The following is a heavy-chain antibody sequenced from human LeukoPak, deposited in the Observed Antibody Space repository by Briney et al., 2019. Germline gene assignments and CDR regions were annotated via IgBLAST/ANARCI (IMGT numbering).Heavy chain of an antibody. V-gene: IGHV3-23*01. CDR2: ISGSGANA. CDR3: AARQDLVGSPPFGY. CDR1: GFTFSNYA. Sequence: GGSLRLSCETSGFTFSNYAMSWVRHAPGKGLEWVSAISGSGANAYHADSMKGPFTISRDNSKNTVYLQMNSLRVEDTAVYFCAARQDLVGSPPFGYWGQGTLVTVSS. D-gene: IGHD2-15*01. J-gene: IGHJ4*02.